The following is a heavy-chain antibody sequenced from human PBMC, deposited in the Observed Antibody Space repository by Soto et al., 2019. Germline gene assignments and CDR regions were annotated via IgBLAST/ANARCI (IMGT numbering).Heavy chain of an antibody. D-gene: IGHD6-13*01. Sequence: EAQLVESGGGLVQPGGSPRLSCAASGFTFSNYEMHWVRQAPGKGLEYVSGISNNGAHTDYAKSVKGRFTISRDNSETTLYLQMGSLRAEDMALYYCARRGYGSRWPNVYMDVWGKGTTVTVSS. J-gene: IGHJ6*03. CDR1: GFTFSNYE. CDR3: ARRGYGSRWPNVYMDV. V-gene: IGHV3-64*01. CDR2: ISNNGAHT.